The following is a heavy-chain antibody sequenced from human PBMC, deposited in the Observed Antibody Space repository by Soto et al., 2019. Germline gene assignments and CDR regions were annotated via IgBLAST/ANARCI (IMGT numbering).Heavy chain of an antibody. CDR3: ARNGAAGTWYYYYYGMDV. Sequence: GASVKVSCKASGYTFTSYTMHWVRQAPGQRLEWMGWINAGNGNTEYSQKFQGRVTITRDTSASTAYMDLSSLRSEDTAVYYCARNGAAGTWYYYYYGMDVWGQGTTVTVSS. J-gene: IGHJ6*02. CDR1: GYTFTSYT. V-gene: IGHV1-3*01. CDR2: INAGNGNT. D-gene: IGHD6-13*01.